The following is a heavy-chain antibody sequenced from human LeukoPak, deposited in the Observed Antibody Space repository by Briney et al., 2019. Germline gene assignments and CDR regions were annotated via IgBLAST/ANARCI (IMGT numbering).Heavy chain of an antibody. D-gene: IGHD6-19*01. CDR2: IIPIFGTT. CDR3: ARDQAVAGTTDAFEI. J-gene: IGHJ3*02. V-gene: IGHV1-69*13. Sequence: SVKVSCKASGGSFSSYGIIWVRQAPGQGLEWMGGIIPIFGTTKYAQKIQGRLTITADESTSTVYMELSSLRSEDTAIYYCARDQAVAGTTDAFEIWGQGTMVTVSS. CDR1: GGSFSSYG.